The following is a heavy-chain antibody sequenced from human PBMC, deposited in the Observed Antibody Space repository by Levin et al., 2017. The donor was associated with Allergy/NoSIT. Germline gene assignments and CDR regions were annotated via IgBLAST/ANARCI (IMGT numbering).Heavy chain of an antibody. Sequence: SETLSLTCTVSGGSISSGDYYWSWIRQPPGKGLEWIGYIYYSGSTYYNPSLKSRVTISVDTSKNQFSLKLSSVTAADTAVYYCARGAVVVPAAPGWFDPWGQGTLVTVSS. CDR2: IYYSGST. J-gene: IGHJ5*02. V-gene: IGHV4-30-4*01. D-gene: IGHD2-2*01. CDR3: ARGAVVVPAAPGWFDP. CDR1: GGSISSGDYY.